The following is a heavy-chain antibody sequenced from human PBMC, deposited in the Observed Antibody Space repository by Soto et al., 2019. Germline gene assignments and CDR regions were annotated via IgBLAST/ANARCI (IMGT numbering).Heavy chain of an antibody. Sequence: EVQLVESGGALVQPGGSLRLTCATSGFTFSNYWMTWVRQAPGKGLEWVANINKDGSQTSFVDSVKGRFTIFRDNAKSSPYVHMNSLGGEDTAHYYLVKGIEAAKGGQGSLLPASS. J-gene: IGHJ4*02. CDR2: INKDGSQT. V-gene: IGHV3-7*01. CDR1: GFTFSNYW. D-gene: IGHD6-25*01. CDR3: VKGIEAAK.